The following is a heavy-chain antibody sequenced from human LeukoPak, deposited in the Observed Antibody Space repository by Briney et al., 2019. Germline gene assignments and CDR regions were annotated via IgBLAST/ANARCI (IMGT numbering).Heavy chain of an antibody. J-gene: IGHJ4*02. CDR1: GGSISSYY. CDR3: ATKSRAGAYDY. V-gene: IGHV4-4*07. Sequence: SETLSLTCTVSGGSISSYYWSWIRQPAGKGLEWIGRIYTSGSTNYNPSLKSRATMSVDTSKNQFSLKLSSVTAADTAVYYCATKSRAGAYDYWGQGTLVTVSS. CDR2: IYTSGST. D-gene: IGHD1-26*01.